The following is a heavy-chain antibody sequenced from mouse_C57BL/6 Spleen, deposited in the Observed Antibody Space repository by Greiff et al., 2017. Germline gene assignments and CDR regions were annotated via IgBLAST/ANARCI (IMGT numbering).Heavy chain of an antibody. V-gene: IGHV5-4*03. J-gene: IGHJ4*01. CDR1: GFTFSSYA. CDR2: ISDGGSYT. Sequence: EVKVVESGGGLVKPGGSLKLSCAASGFTFSSYAMSWVRQTPEKRLEWVATISDGGSYTYYPDNVKGRFTISRDNAKNNLYLQMSHLKSEDTAMYYCARAGGSSGEDAMDYWGQGTSGTVSS. CDR3: ARAGGSSGEDAMDY. D-gene: IGHD3-2*02.